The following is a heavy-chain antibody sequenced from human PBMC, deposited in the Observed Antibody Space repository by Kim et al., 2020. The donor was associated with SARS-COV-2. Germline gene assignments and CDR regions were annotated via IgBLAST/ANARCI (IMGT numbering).Heavy chain of an antibody. CDR2: IYPGDSDT. D-gene: IGHD6-25*01. CDR1: GYSFSRHW. J-gene: IGHJ3*02. V-gene: IGHV5-51*01. Sequence: GESLKISCKGSGYSFSRHWIGWVRQRPGKGLEYMAIIYPGDSDTKYSPSFQGHATVSTDKSINTAYLQWNSLKATDTAMYFCARLHRLAAGLGIAFDMWGQGTMVTVSS. CDR3: ARLHRLAAGLGIAFDM.